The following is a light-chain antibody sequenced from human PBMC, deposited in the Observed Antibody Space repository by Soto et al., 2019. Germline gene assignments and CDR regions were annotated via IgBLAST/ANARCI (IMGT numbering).Light chain of an antibody. CDR2: DGS. CDR3: QLRSNWPPVT. CDR1: QSVSSY. Sequence: EIVLTQSPATLSFSPGERATLSCRASQSVSSYLAWYQQKPGQAPRLLIYDGSKRAAGIPARFSGSGSGTDFTLTISSLEPEDFAVYYCQLRSNWPPVTFGQGTKLEIK. V-gene: IGKV3-11*01. J-gene: IGKJ2*01.